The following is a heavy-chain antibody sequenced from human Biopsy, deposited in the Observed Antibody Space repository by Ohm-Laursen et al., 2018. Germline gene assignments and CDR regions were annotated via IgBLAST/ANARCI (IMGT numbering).Heavy chain of an antibody. J-gene: IGHJ4*02. Sequence: SVSASRPASGAAFLGYYLHWVRHAPGQGLEWMGSLYPNSGDTDFAQKFQGRVSMTRDTSVSTAYLELSSLRSDDTAIYYGARDPLNGHKHFDYWGQGSLVTVSS. D-gene: IGHD2-8*01. CDR3: ARDPLNGHKHFDY. CDR1: GAAFLGYY. CDR2: LYPNSGDT. V-gene: IGHV1-2*02.